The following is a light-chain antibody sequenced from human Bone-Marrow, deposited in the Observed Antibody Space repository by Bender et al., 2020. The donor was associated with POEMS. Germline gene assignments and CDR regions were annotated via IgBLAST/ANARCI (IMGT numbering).Light chain of an antibody. J-gene: IGLJ2*01. V-gene: IGLV2-14*02. CDR1: SRDVGNYNL. Sequence: QSDLTQPASVSGSPGQSITISCTGTSRDVGNYNLVSWYQQHPGKAPKFLIYEGTKRPSGVSERFSGSKSGNTASLTVSGLQADDEADYFCSSYTGSDSVLFGGGTKLTVL. CDR3: SSYTGSDSVL. CDR2: EGT.